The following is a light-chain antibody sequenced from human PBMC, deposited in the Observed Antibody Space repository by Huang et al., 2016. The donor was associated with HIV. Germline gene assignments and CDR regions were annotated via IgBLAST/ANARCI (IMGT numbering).Light chain of an antibody. CDR3: QQRSNWPLFT. CDR2: DTS. J-gene: IGKJ3*01. CDR1: QSVSSP. V-gene: IGKV3-11*01. Sequence: EIVLTQSPATLSLSPGERATLSCKASQSVSSPLAGYHQKPGQAPRLLIYDTSNRATGIPARFSGSESGTDFTLTISSLEPEDFAVYYCQQRSNWPLFTFGPGTKVDIK.